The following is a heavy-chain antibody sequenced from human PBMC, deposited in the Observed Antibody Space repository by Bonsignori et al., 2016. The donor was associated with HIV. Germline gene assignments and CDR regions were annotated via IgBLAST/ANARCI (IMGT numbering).Heavy chain of an antibody. CDR3: AREVRIRFLEWYEGYNWFDP. V-gene: IGHV1-18*01. J-gene: IGHJ5*02. CDR2: ISAYNGNT. Sequence: WVRQAPGQGLEWMGWISAYNGNTNYAQKLQGRVTMTTDTSTSTAYMELRSLRSDDTAVYYCAREVRIRFLEWYEGYNWFDPWGQGTLVTVSS. D-gene: IGHD3-3*01.